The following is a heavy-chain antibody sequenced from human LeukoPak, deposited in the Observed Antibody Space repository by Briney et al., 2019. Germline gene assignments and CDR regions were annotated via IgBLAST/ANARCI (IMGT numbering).Heavy chain of an antibody. CDR1: GYTFTSYG. Sequence: ASVKVSCKASGYTFTSYGISWVRQAPGQGLEWMGWISAYNGNTNYAQKLQGRVTMTTDTSTSTAYMELRSLRSDDTAVYYCAREPWGGYSYVPSSWDHWGQGTLVTVSS. J-gene: IGHJ4*02. D-gene: IGHD5-18*01. CDR2: ISAYNGNT. CDR3: AREPWGGYSYVPSSWDH. V-gene: IGHV1-18*01.